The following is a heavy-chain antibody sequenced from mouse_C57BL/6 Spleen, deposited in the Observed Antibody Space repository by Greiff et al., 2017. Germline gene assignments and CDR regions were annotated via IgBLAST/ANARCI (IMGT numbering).Heavy chain of an antibody. Sequence: VQLQQPGAELVRPGSSVKLSCKASGYTFTSYWLHWVKQRPIQGLEWIGNIDPSDSETHYNQKFKDKATLTVDKSSSTAYMQLSSLTSEDSAVYYCARKTSYYFDYWGQGTTLTVSS. V-gene: IGHV1-52*01. J-gene: IGHJ2*01. CDR2: IDPSDSET. CDR3: ARKTSYYFDY. D-gene: IGHD3-2*01. CDR1: GYTFTSYW.